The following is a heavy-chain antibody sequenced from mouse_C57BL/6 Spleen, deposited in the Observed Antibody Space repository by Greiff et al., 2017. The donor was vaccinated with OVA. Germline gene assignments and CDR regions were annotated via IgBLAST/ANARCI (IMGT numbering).Heavy chain of an antibody. CDR2: ICRGGST. CDR3: ARFTTIVAAGNAMDY. D-gene: IGHD1-1*01. J-gene: IGHJ4*01. CDR1: GFSLTSYG. V-gene: IGHV2-2*01. Sequence: QVQLQQSGPGLVQPSQSLSLTCTASGFSLTSYGVHWVRQSPGKGLEWLGVICRGGSTDYNSAYISSLNISNNSSKSQVFCKMNSQLADDTAIYYAARFTTIVAAGNAMDYWGQGTSVTVSS.